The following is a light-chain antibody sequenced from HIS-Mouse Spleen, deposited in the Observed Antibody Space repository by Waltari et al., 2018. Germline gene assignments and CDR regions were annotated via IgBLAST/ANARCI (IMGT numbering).Light chain of an antibody. V-gene: IGLV2-23*03. CDR1: SSDVGSYNL. CDR3: CSYAGSSTFVVV. J-gene: IGLJ2*01. CDR2: EGS. Sequence: QSALTQPASVSGSPGQSITISCTGTSSDVGSYNLVSWYQQHPGKAPKLMIYEGSKRAAGVSSRFSGSKSGNTASLTISGLQAEDEADYYCCSYAGSSTFVVVFGGGTKLTVL.